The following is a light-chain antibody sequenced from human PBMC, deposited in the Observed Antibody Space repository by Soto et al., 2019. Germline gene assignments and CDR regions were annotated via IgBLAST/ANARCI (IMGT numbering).Light chain of an antibody. V-gene: IGKV3-15*01. CDR1: QSVSSN. J-gene: IGKJ5*01. CDR3: QQYYXWPXT. CDR2: GAS. Sequence: EIVMTQSPATLSLSPGERATLSCRASQSVSSNLAWYQQKPGQAPRLLIYGASTRATGIPARFSGSGSGTEFSLTISSLQSEDCAVXXXQQYYXWPXTXGQGTRLEIK.